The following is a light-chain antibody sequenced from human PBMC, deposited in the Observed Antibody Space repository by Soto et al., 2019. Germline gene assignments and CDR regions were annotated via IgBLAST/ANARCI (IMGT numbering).Light chain of an antibody. CDR3: QYRET. CDR1: QRIKY. CDR2: DVS. J-gene: IGKJ5*01. Sequence: EIALTQSPATLSLSPGERVTLSCRASQRIKYLAWYQHRPGQPPRLLIDDVSSRATGIPPRFSGSGSGTDFTLTISSLEPEDLAVYYCQYRETFGQGTRLEIK. V-gene: IGKV3-11*01.